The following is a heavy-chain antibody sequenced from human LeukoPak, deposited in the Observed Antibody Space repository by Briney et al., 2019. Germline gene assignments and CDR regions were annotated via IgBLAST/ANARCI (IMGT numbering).Heavy chain of an antibody. D-gene: IGHD4-17*01. CDR1: GFTFSSYA. CDR2: ISYDGSNK. V-gene: IGHV3-30-3*01. J-gene: IGHJ4*02. CDR3: ARVITVITRPYPFDY. Sequence: GRSLRLSCAASGFTFSSYAMHWVRQAPGKGLEWVAVISYDGSNKYYADSVKGRFTISRDNPKNTLYLQMNSLRAEDTAVYYCARVITVITRPYPFDYWGQGTLVTVSS.